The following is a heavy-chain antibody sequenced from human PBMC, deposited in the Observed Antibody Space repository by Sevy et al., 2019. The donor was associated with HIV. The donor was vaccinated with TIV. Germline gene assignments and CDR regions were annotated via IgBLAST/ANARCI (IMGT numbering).Heavy chain of an antibody. J-gene: IGHJ4*02. Sequence: SETLSLTCTVSGGSISSYYWSWIRQPPGKGLEWIGYIYYSGSTNYNPSLKSRVTISVDTSKNQFSLKLSSVTAADTAVYYWAGAESIAARRFFDYWGQGTLVTVSS. D-gene: IGHD6-6*01. V-gene: IGHV4-59*01. CDR1: GGSISSYY. CDR2: IYYSGST. CDR3: AGAESIAARRFFDY.